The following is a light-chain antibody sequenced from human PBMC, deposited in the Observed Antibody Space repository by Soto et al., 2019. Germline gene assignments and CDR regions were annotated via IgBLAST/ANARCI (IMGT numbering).Light chain of an antibody. CDR2: GVS. J-gene: IGKJ1*01. V-gene: IGKV1-39*01. Sequence: DIHLTQSPSLLSASVGDKVTITCRASQSISSSLNWYQQKSGKAPNLLIYGVSRLQGGVPSRFSGSGSGTDFTLSISSLQPEDFATYYCLQHNTYPWTFGQGTKVDIK. CDR1: QSISSS. CDR3: LQHNTYPWT.